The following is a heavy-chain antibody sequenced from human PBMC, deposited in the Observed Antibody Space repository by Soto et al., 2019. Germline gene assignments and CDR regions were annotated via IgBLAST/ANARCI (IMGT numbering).Heavy chain of an antibody. CDR1: GYSFTSDW. CDR3: ARQGSSAGLGLDY. Sequence: GESLKISCKVSGYSFTSDWIAWVRQMPGKGLEWMGIIYPSDSDTRYSPSFQGQVTMSADESISTAYLEWSRLKASDTAKYYCARQGSSAGLGLDYWGQGTLVTVSS. V-gene: IGHV5-51*01. D-gene: IGHD6-6*01. J-gene: IGHJ4*02. CDR2: IYPSDSDT.